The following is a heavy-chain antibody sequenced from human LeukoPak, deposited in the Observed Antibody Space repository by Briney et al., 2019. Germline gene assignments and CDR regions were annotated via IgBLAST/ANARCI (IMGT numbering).Heavy chain of an antibody. V-gene: IGHV3-23*01. Sequence: PGGSLRLSCAASGFTFGSYAMSWVRQAPGKGLEWVSDINGSGGSTYYTDSVEGRFTISRDNSKNTLYLQMNSLRAEDTAVYYCAELGITMIGGVWGKGTTVTISS. CDR1: GFTFGSYA. CDR3: AELGITMIGGV. J-gene: IGHJ6*04. D-gene: IGHD3-10*02. CDR2: INGSGGST.